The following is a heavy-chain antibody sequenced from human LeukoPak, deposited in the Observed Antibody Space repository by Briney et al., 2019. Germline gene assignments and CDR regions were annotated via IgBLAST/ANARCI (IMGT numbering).Heavy chain of an antibody. Sequence: ASVKVSCKASGCTFTGYYMHWVRQAPGQGLEWMGWINPNSGDTNYAQKFQGRVTMTRDTSISTAYMELSRLRSDDTAVYYCARDLGYDSSGYHYWGQGTLVTVSS. D-gene: IGHD3-22*01. CDR3: ARDLGYDSSGYHY. CDR1: GCTFTGYY. J-gene: IGHJ4*02. V-gene: IGHV1-2*02. CDR2: INPNSGDT.